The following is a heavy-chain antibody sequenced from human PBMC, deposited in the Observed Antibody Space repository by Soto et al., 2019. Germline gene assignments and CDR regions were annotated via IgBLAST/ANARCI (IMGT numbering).Heavy chain of an antibody. J-gene: IGHJ5*02. CDR2: ISAYDGKT. CDR1: GYTFNTYG. D-gene: IGHD3-3*01. CDR3: ARDPHEFWTSYWFDP. Sequence: SVKVSCNTSGYTFNTYGINWVRQAPGQGLELMGWISAYDGKTTYAEKFQGRVTLTTDTSTSTAYMELRSLRSDETAIYYCARDPHEFWTSYWFDPWGQGTPVTVSS. V-gene: IGHV1-18*01.